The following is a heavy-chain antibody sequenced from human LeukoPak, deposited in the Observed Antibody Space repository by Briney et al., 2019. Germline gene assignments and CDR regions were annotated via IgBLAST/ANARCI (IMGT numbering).Heavy chain of an antibody. V-gene: IGHV1-2*06. Sequence: VASVKVSCKASGYSFTGNHLHWVRQAPGQGLEWMGRTNPKSGGTNYAQKFQDRVTMTRDTSISTAYIELRRLRSDDTAVYYCAREGVSQGFLKAAPVLNDWGQGTLVIVSS. CDR2: TNPKSGGT. CDR1: GYSFTGNH. CDR3: AREGVSQGFLKAAPVLND. J-gene: IGHJ4*02. D-gene: IGHD6-13*01.